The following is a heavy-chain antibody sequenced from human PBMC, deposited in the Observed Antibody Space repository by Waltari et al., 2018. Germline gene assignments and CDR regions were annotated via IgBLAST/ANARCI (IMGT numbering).Heavy chain of an antibody. J-gene: IGHJ4*02. Sequence: QVQLVQSGAEVKKPGASVKVSCKAAGYTFTSYDINWVRQATGQGLEWMGWMNPNSGNTGYAQKFQGRVTMTRNTSISTAYMELSSLRSEDTAVYYCARGSYDSSGYYYIFDYWGQGTLVTVSS. CDR3: ARGSYDSSGYYYIFDY. CDR2: MNPNSGNT. D-gene: IGHD3-22*01. CDR1: GYTFTSYD. V-gene: IGHV1-8*01.